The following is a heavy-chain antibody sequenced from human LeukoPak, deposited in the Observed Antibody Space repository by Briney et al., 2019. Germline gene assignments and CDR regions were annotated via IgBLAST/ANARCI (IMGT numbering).Heavy chain of an antibody. Sequence: PGGSLRLSCAASGFTFSSYGMSWVRQAPGKGLEWVSAISGSGGSTYYADSVKGRFTISRDNSKNTPYLQMNSLRTEDTAVYYCAKLLAAAGTGKDYWGLGTLVTVSS. CDR1: GFTFSSYG. J-gene: IGHJ4*02. CDR2: ISGSGGST. V-gene: IGHV3-23*01. D-gene: IGHD6-13*01. CDR3: AKLLAAAGTGKDY.